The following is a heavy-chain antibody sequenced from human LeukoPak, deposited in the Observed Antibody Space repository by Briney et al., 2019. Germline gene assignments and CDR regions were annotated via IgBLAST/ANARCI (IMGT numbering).Heavy chain of an antibody. D-gene: IGHD6-6*01. CDR3: ARGSWQLAEEVY. CDR2: ISPSGGST. Sequence: ASVKVSCKAFGYTFTSNYMHWVRQAPGQGPEWMGVISPSGGSTTYAQKFQGRVTLTRDMSTSTDYLELSSLRSEDTAVYYCARGSWQLAEEVYWGQGTLATVSS. J-gene: IGHJ4*02. CDR1: GYTFTSNY. V-gene: IGHV1-46*01.